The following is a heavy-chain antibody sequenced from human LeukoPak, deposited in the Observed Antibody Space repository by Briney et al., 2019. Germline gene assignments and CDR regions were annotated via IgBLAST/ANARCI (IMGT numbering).Heavy chain of an antibody. J-gene: IGHJ4*02. V-gene: IGHV3-23*01. Sequence: GGSLRLSCAASGFTFSSFAMTWVRQAPGKGLEWVSGVSASGGSTYYAASVKGRFIISRDNSTSTLYLQINSLSAEDTAVYFCAKDRSAIAAAGSTFDYWGQGTLVTVSS. CDR3: AKDRSAIAAAGSTFDY. CDR2: VSASGGST. CDR1: GFTFSSFA. D-gene: IGHD6-13*01.